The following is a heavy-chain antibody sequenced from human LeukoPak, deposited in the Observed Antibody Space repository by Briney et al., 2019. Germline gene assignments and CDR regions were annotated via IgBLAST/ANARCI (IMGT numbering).Heavy chain of an antibody. V-gene: IGHV4-4*07. CDR3: ARDPTTVTTWDWFDP. J-gene: IGHJ5*02. D-gene: IGHD4-17*01. CDR2: IYTSGST. Sequence: SETLSLTCTVSGGSISSYYWSWIRQPAGKGLEWIGRIYTSGSTNYNPSLKSRVTMSVDTSKNQFSLKLSSVTAADTAVYYCARDPTTVTTWDWFDPWGQGTLVTVSS. CDR1: GGSISSYY.